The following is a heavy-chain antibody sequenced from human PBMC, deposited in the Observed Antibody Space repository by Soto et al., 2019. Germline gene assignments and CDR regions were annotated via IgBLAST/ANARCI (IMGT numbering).Heavy chain of an antibody. CDR3: ARSIHDFWSGYPQGFFDY. Sequence: GGSLRLSCAASGFTFSSYAMSWVRQAPGKGLEWVSAISSNGGSTFYADSVQGRFTISRDNSKNTLYLQVGSLRAEDMAVYYCARSIHDFWSGYPQGFFDYWGQGTLVTVSS. CDR1: GFTFSSYA. J-gene: IGHJ4*02. CDR2: ISSNGGST. V-gene: IGHV3-64*02. D-gene: IGHD3-3*01.